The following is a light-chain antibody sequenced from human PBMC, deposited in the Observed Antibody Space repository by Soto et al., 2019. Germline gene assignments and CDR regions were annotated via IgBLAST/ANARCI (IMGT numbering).Light chain of an antibody. J-gene: IGKJ4*01. V-gene: IGKV3-11*01. Sequence: TQSPSTLSASVGDRVTITCRASQSISSYLVWYQQKRGQAPRLLIYEASNRATGIPARFSGSGSGTDFTLTISSLEPEDFAVYYCQQRSNWPLTFGGGTKVDIK. CDR2: EAS. CDR1: QSISSY. CDR3: QQRSNWPLT.